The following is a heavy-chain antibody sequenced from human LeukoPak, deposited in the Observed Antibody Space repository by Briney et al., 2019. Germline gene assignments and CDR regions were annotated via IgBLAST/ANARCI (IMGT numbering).Heavy chain of an antibody. D-gene: IGHD1-26*01. V-gene: IGHV1-2*02. CDR1: GYTFTGYF. J-gene: IGHJ4*02. Sequence: ASVKVSRKASGYTFTGYFVHWVRQAPGQGLQWMGWINPNTGGTNYAQKFQGRVTMTRDTSISTAYMELSRLRSDDTAVYYCARDMDSGPDFFDYWGLGTLVTVSS. CDR3: ARDMDSGPDFFDY. CDR2: INPNTGGT.